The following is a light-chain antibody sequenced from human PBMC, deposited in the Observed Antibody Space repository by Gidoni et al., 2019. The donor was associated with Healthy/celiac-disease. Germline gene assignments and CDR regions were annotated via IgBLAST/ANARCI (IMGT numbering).Light chain of an antibody. J-gene: IGKJ4*01. Sequence: ESVLTQSPATLSLSPGERATLSCRASQSVSSYLAWYQQKPGQAPRLLIYDSSNRATGIPAMFSGSGSGTDFTLTISSLEPEDFAVYYCQHRSNWPPLTFGGGTKVEIK. CDR3: QHRSNWPPLT. CDR1: QSVSSY. CDR2: DSS. V-gene: IGKV3-11*01.